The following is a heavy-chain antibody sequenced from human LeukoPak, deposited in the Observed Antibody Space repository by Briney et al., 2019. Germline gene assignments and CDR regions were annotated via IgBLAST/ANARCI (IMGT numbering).Heavy chain of an antibody. D-gene: IGHD3-10*01. CDR2: ISSSGGST. CDR1: GFTFSSYA. V-gene: IGHV3-23*01. Sequence: GGSLRLSCAASGFTFSSYAMSWVRQAPGKGLEWVSAISSSGGSTYYADSVKGRFTISRDNSKNTLYLQMNSLRAEDTAVYYCARKPSSYYYGSGACMDVWGQGTTVTVSS. CDR3: ARKPSSYYYGSGACMDV. J-gene: IGHJ6*02.